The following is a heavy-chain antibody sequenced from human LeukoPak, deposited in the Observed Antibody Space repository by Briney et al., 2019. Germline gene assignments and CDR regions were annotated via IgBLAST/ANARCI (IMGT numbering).Heavy chain of an antibody. CDR3: ARGGKTGRDGYLDY. Sequence: SETLSLTCTVSGGSISSYYWSWIRQPPGKGLEWIGYIYYSGSTNYNPSLKSRVTISVDTSKNQFSLKLSSVTAADTAVYYCARGGKTGRDGYLDYWGQGTLVTVSS. J-gene: IGHJ4*02. CDR2: IYYSGST. V-gene: IGHV4-59*12. D-gene: IGHD5-24*01. CDR1: GGSISSYY.